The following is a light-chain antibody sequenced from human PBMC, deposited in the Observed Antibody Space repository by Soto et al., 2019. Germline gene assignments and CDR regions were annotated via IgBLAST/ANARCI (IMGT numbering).Light chain of an antibody. CDR2: AAS. Sequence: IQLTQSPSSLSASVGDSVTITCRASQGISRYLSWYQQKPGRAPKLLISAASTLQSGVPARFSGSGSGTDFTLSITSLQPEDFATYFCQQLNSYPYTFGQGTKVDIK. J-gene: IGKJ2*01. V-gene: IGKV1-9*01. CDR1: QGISRY. CDR3: QQLNSYPYT.